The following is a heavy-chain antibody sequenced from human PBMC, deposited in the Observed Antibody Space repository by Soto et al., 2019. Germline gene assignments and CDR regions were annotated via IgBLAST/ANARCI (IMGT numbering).Heavy chain of an antibody. Sequence: QVQLQESGPALVKPSGTLSLTCAVSGGSIRSSNWWSWVRQPPGKGLEWIGEIYHSGNTNYNPSLKSRVTMAVDKSRNQFSLKLSSVTAADTAVYYCARRWGEGRVDYWGQGTLV. J-gene: IGHJ4*02. V-gene: IGHV4-4*02. CDR1: GGSIRSSNW. CDR3: ARRWGEGRVDY. CDR2: IYHSGNT. D-gene: IGHD3-10*01.